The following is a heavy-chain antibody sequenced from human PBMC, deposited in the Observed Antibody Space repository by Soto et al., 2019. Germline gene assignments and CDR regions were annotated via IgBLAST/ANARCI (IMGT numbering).Heavy chain of an antibody. CDR1: GFTFDDYG. CDR2: VNWNGGST. D-gene: IGHD1-26*01. CDR3: VRGASLNFDY. Sequence: EVQLVESGGGVLRPGGSLRLSCAASGFTFDDYGMSWARQAPGKGLEWVSGVNWNGGSTGYAESVKGRFTISRDNAKKSLYLQMNSLRAEDTAFYYCVRGASLNFDYWGQGTLVTVSS. J-gene: IGHJ4*02. V-gene: IGHV3-20*04.